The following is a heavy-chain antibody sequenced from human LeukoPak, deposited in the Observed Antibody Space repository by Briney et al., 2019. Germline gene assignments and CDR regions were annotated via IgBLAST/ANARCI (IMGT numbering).Heavy chain of an antibody. CDR2: ISSRSSVI. D-gene: IGHD2-2*01. CDR1: GFTFINAW. Sequence: GGSLRLSCAASGFTFINAWMAWVRQAPGKGLEWISYISSRSSVIYYADSVKGRFTISRDNAKNSLDLQMKSLRAEDTAVYHCARSLPYCTNTSCYLDPWGQGTLVTVSS. V-gene: IGHV3-48*04. CDR3: ARSLPYCTNTSCYLDP. J-gene: IGHJ5*02.